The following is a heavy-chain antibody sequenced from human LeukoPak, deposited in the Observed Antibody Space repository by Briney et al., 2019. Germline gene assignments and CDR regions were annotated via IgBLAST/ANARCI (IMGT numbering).Heavy chain of an antibody. CDR2: IYTSGST. CDR1: GGSISSGSYY. CDR3: ARLIDAFDF. D-gene: IGHD3-16*01. J-gene: IGHJ3*01. V-gene: IGHV4-61*02. Sequence: SQTLSLTCTVSGGSISSGSYYWSWIRQPAGKGLEWIGRIYTSGSTNYNPSLKSRVTISVDTSKNQFSLKLSSVTAADTAVYYCARLIDAFDFWGQGTMVTVSS.